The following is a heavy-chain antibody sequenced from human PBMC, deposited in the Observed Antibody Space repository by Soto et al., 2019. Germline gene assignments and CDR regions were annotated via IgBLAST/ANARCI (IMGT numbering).Heavy chain of an antibody. V-gene: IGHV3-23*01. CDR3: AKAGDSSGYDFDY. D-gene: IGHD3-22*01. CDR2: ISVSGVST. J-gene: IGHJ4*02. Sequence: GGSLRLSCTDSGFTFSSYAMSWVRQAPGKGLEWVSAISVSGVSTYYADSVKGTFTISRVNSKNTLYLQMKSLRTDDTTVDYCAKAGDSSGYDFDYWGQVTLVTVSS. CDR1: GFTFSSYA.